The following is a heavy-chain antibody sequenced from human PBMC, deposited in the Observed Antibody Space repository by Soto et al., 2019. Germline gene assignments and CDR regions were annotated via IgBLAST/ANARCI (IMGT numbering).Heavy chain of an antibody. V-gene: IGHV5-51*01. J-gene: IGHJ6*02. D-gene: IGHD1-26*01. CDR2: IYPGDSDT. CDR1: GYSFSSHW. CDR3: ARHIVSNYYYYYGMDV. Sequence: GESLKISCKGSGYSFSSHWLGWVRQMPGKGLEWMGIIYPGDSDTRYSPSFQGQVTITADKSISTAYLQWSSLKASDTAMYYCARHIVSNYYYYYGMDVWGQGTTVTVSS.